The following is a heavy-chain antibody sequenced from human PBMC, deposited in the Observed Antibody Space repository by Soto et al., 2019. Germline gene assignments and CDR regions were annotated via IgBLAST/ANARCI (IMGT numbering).Heavy chain of an antibody. CDR1: GGSFSCYY. CDR2: INHSGST. D-gene: IGHD2-2*01. Sequence: SETLSLTCAVYGGSFSCYYWSWVRQPPGKGLKWIGEINHSGSTNYNPSLKSRVTISVDTSKNQFSLKLSSVTAADTAVYYCARVTSGEPAAIVYWGQGTLVTVSS. J-gene: IGHJ4*02. CDR3: ARVTSGEPAAIVY. V-gene: IGHV4-34*01.